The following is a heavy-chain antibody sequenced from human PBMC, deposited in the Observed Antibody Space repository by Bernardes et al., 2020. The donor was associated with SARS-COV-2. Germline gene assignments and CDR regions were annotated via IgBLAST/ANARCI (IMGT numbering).Heavy chain of an antibody. J-gene: IGHJ5*02. CDR3: AREGWKLLMALDNYNWFDL. D-gene: IGHD1-26*01. Sequence: GGSLRLSCVASGFTFSSYGMHWVRQAPGKGLEWVALIWYDGSRTHYTDSVKGRFTISRDDSKNTVYLQMNSLRAEDTGVYYCAREGWKLLMALDNYNWFDLWGQGTQVTVSS. V-gene: IGHV3-33*01. CDR2: IWYDGSRT. CDR1: GFTFSSYG.